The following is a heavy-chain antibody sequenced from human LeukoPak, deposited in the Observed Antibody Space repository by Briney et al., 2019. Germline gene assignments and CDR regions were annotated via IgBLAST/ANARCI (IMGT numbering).Heavy chain of an antibody. J-gene: IGHJ4*02. CDR3: ARAGRGYRGLYYFDY. CDR2: IGAYNGNA. V-gene: IGHV1-18*01. D-gene: IGHD5-12*01. Sequence: ASVKVSCKASGYTFTSYGISWVRQAPGQGLEWMGWIGAYNGNANYAQKLQGRVTMTTDTSTSTAYMELRSLRSDDTAVYYCARAGRGYRGLYYFDYWGQVTLVTVSS. CDR1: GYTFTSYG.